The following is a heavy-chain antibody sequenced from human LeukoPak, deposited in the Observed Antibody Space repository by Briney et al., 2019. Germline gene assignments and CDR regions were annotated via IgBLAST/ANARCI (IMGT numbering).Heavy chain of an antibody. CDR2: IYYTGSS. Sequence: SETLSLTCTVSGGSVSDYYWSWIRQSPGKGLEWIGYIYYTGSSSYNPSLRSRVTISADTSKNQFSLKLSSVTAADTAVYYCARVADGKGYPFDYWGQGTLVTVSS. V-gene: IGHV4-59*02. J-gene: IGHJ4*02. D-gene: IGHD5-18*01. CDR1: GGSVSDYY. CDR3: ARVADGKGYPFDY.